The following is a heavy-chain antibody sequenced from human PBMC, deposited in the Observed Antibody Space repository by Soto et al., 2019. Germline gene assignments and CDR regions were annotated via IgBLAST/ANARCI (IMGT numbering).Heavy chain of an antibody. CDR3: ARDKITGLFDY. CDR2: INHSGST. V-gene: IGHV4-34*01. J-gene: IGHJ4*02. CDR1: GGSFSGYY. Sequence: QVQLQQWGAGLLKPSETLSLTCAVYGGSFSGYYWTWIRQPLGTGLEWIGEINHSGSTNYNPSLKSRVTISVDTSKNQFSLKLTSVPAADTAVYYCARDKITGLFDYWGQGTLVTVSS. D-gene: IGHD2-8*02.